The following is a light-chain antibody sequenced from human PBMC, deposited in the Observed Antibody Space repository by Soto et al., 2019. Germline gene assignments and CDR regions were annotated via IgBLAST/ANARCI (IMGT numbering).Light chain of an antibody. CDR1: GSNIGAGYD. CDR2: GNS. V-gene: IGLV1-40*01. CDR3: QSYDISLSGWV. J-gene: IGLJ3*02. Sequence: QPVLTQPPSVSGAPGQRVTISCTGSGSNIGAGYDVHWYQQLPGTAPKLLIYGNSNRPSGVPDRFSGSKSGTSASLAITGLQAEDEADYYCQSYDISLSGWVFGGGTKLTVL.